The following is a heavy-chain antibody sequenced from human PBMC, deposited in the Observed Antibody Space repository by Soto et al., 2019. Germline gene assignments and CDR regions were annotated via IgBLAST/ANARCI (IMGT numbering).Heavy chain of an antibody. CDR2: IYYSGST. Sequence: SLTCTVSGGSISSYYWSWIRQPPGKGLEWIGYIYYSGSTSYNPSLKSRVTISVDTSKNQFSLKLSSVTAADTAVYYCARRYGDSILTYYYDHYGIAVSGQGTTVTVSS. D-gene: IGHD4-17*01. J-gene: IGHJ6*02. V-gene: IGHV4-59*08. CDR3: ARRYGDSILTYYYDHYGIAV. CDR1: GGSISSYY.